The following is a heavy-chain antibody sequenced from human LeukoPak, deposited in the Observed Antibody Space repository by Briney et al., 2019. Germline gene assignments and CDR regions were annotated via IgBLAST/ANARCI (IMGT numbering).Heavy chain of an antibody. V-gene: IGHV3-64D*06. Sequence: GGSLRLSCSASGVTFSSHGMNWARQAPGKGLEYLSAISRNGESAYYADSVKGRFTVSRDNSNNTLYLQMTSLKVEDTAVYFFRVYYLDDTYPFDLCGQGALVTVFS. J-gene: IGHJ4*02. CDR3: RVYYLDDTYPFDL. CDR2: ISRNGESA. CDR1: GVTFSSHG. D-gene: IGHD2-8*01.